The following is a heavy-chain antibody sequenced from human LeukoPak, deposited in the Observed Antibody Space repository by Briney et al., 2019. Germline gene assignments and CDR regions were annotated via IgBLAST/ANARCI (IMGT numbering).Heavy chain of an antibody. V-gene: IGHV3-23*01. J-gene: IGHJ6*03. D-gene: IGHD3-10*01. CDR2: ISDSGGST. Sequence: SGGSLRLSCAASGFTFSNYAMSWVRQAPGKGLEWVSSISDSGGSTDYADSVKGRFTTSRDNSKYTLFLQVNSLRAEDTAVYYCAKGGAVSSKSITMIRGTRRYYYYMDVWGKGTTVTISS. CDR1: GFTFSNYA. CDR3: AKGGAVSSKSITMIRGTRRYYYYMDV.